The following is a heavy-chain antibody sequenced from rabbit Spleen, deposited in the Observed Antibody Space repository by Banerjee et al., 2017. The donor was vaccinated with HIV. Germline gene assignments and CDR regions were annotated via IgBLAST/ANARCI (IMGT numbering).Heavy chain of an antibody. Sequence: QSLEESGGDLVQPGGSLTLSCKASGIDFTNYYINWVRQAPGKGLEWIGIIYAAKGSTDYASWVNGRFTISSDNAQSTVDLKMTSLTAADTATYFCARAIVPWLGLTRLDLWGPGTLVTVS. CDR2: IYAAKGST. J-gene: IGHJ3*01. CDR3: ARAIVPWLGLTRLDL. V-gene: IGHV1S7*01. CDR1: GIDFTNYY. D-gene: IGHD4-1*01.